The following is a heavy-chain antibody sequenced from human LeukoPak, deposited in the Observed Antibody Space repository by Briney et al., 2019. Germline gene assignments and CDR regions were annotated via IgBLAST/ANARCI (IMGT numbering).Heavy chain of an antibody. D-gene: IGHD1-1*01. J-gene: IGHJ4*02. CDR2: ISYSGST. CDR1: GGSISSSSYY. V-gene: IGHV4-61*05. CDR3: TTVRNGDNWSPIFDY. Sequence: SETLSLTCTVSGGSISSSSYYWGWIRQPPGKGLEWIGYISYSGSTYYNPSLKSRVTISEDMSKKQFSLKLTSVTAADTAVYYCTTVRNGDNWSPIFDYWGQGNLVTVSS.